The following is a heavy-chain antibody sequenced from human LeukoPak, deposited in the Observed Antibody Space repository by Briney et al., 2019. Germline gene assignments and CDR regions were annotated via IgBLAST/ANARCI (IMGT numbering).Heavy chain of an antibody. CDR3: ARDEGVSFDY. CDR2: INSSSNYI. Sequence: PGGSLRLSCAASGFTFSAYNMNWVRQAPGKRLEWVSCINSSSNYIYYADSVKGRFTISSDIAKNSLFLKMTGLTAEDKAVYYCARDEGVSFDYWGQGILVTVSS. J-gene: IGHJ4*02. V-gene: IGHV3-21*01. CDR1: GFTFSAYN.